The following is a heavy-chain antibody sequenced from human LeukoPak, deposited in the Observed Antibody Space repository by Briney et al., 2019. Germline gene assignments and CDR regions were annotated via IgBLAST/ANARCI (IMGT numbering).Heavy chain of an antibody. D-gene: IGHD3-10*01. V-gene: IGHV3-30*02. Sequence: HTGGSLRLSCGASGITFSNYGMHWVRQAPGKGLEWVAFIRYDGNNKHYADSVKGRFTISRDNSKSTLYLQMNSLRPEDTAVYYCARGGMVRGPRWAFDIWGQGTMVTVSS. J-gene: IGHJ3*02. CDR3: ARGGMVRGPRWAFDI. CDR1: GITFSNYG. CDR2: IRYDGNNK.